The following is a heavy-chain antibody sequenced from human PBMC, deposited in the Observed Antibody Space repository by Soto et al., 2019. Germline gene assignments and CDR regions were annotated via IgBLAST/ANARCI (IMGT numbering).Heavy chain of an antibody. J-gene: IGHJ4*02. Sequence: QVLLVQSGAEVKKPGASVKVSCKASGYTFNSYGVSWVRQAPGQGLEWMGWISAYNGNTKYSQNLQGRGTMTIDTTTSSAYLEVRSLRSDDTAIYYCARYFWSGQLPFYFDQWGQGPLLTVSS. D-gene: IGHD3-3*01. CDR2: ISAYNGNT. V-gene: IGHV1-18*01. CDR3: ARYFWSGQLPFYFDQ. CDR1: GYTFNSYG.